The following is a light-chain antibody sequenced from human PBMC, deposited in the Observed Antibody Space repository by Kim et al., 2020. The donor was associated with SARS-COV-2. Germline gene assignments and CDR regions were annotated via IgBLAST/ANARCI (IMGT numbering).Light chain of an antibody. V-gene: IGKV3-11*01. Sequence: SLSTGARGTLTGRASQKIYTYLAGYQRKRGQSPRLLSYDASKRATGIPTRFSGSGSGTEFTLTINSLEAEDFAVYYCKQRANWPITFGQGTRVEIK. CDR1: QKIYTY. J-gene: IGKJ5*01. CDR2: DAS. CDR3: KQRANWPIT.